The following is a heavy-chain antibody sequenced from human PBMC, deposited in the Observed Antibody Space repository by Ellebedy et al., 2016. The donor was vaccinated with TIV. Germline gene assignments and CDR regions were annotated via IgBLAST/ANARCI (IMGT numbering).Heavy chain of an antibody. CDR2: INNGGRTT. D-gene: IGHD1-26*01. Sequence: PGGSLRLSCVASGFTFSGYAMSWVRQAPGKGLEWVSGINNGGRTTSYADSVKGWFTISRDNSRSTLYLQMNSLRAEDSAVYYCAKDMVFGDGKWEIDVWGQGTTVTVSS. CDR1: GFTFSGYA. V-gene: IGHV3-23*01. CDR3: AKDMVFGDGKWEIDV. J-gene: IGHJ6*02.